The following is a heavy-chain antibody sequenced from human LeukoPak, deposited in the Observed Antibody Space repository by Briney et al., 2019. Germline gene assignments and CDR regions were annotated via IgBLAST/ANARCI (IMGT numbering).Heavy chain of an antibody. D-gene: IGHD6-13*01. V-gene: IGHV4-59*08. CDR1: GGSISNYY. Sequence: SETLSLTCAVSGGSISNYYWTWIRQPPGKGLEWIGYIYYSGSTNYNPSLKSRVTISVDTSKNQFSLKLSSVTAADTAVYYCARHSYSSSWYAFDIWGQGTMVTVSS. CDR3: ARHSYSSSWYAFDI. J-gene: IGHJ3*02. CDR2: IYYSGST.